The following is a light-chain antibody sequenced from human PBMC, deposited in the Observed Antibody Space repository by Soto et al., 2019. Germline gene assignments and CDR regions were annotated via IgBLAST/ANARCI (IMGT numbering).Light chain of an antibody. CDR3: QQYFGSLYT. CDR2: AAS. J-gene: IGKJ2*01. Sequence: SVLTQSPGTLSLSPGEGATLSCRTSQSISSPYLAWYQQRPGQAPRLLIYAASSRATGIPDRFSGSGSGTDFTLTISRLEPEDFAVYYCQQYFGSLYTSGQGTKLEIK. V-gene: IGKV3-20*01. CDR1: QSISSPY.